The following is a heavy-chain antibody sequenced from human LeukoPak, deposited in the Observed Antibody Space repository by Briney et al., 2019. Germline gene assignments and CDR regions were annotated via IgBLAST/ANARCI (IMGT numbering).Heavy chain of an antibody. Sequence: GGSLRLSCAASGFIFNNYWMHWVRQAPGKGLVWVSRISSDESRTRYADSVKGRFTISRDNAKNTVYLQMNSLRAEDTAVYYCAKGRITMIVVVPPWDYWGRGTLVTVSS. CDR1: GFIFNNYW. CDR2: ISSDESRT. V-gene: IGHV3-74*01. CDR3: AKGRITMIVVVPPWDY. D-gene: IGHD3-22*01. J-gene: IGHJ4*02.